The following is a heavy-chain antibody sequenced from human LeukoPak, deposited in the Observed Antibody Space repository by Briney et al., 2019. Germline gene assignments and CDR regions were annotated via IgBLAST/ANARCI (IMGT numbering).Heavy chain of an antibody. CDR2: ISSSGDNT. CDR1: GFVFSTYA. D-gene: IGHD1-1*01. V-gene: IGHV3-23*01. J-gene: IGHJ4*02. CDR3: AKVKALDAVASYFDY. Sequence: GGSLRLSCAASGFVFSTYAMGWVRQAPGKGLERVSAISSSGDNTYYADSVKGQFTISRDNSKNTLDLQMNSLRAEDTAMYHCAKVKALDAVASYFDYCGQGTLVTVSS.